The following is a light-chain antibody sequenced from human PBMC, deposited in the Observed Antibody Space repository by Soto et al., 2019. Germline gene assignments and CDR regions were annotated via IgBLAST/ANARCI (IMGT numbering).Light chain of an antibody. Sequence: QSVLTQPASVSGSPGQSITISCTGTSSDVGGYNYDSWYQQHPGKAPKLMIYEVSNRTSGVSNRFSGSKSGNTASLTISGLQAEDEADYYCSSYTSSSTLVFGGGTKLTVL. CDR1: SSDVGGYNY. J-gene: IGLJ2*01. CDR2: EVS. V-gene: IGLV2-14*01. CDR3: SSYTSSSTLV.